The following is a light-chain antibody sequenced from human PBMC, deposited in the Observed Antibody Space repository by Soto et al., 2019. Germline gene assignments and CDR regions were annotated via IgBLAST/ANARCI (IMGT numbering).Light chain of an antibody. CDR1: RSFASSY. Sequence: EIVLTQSPATLSLSPGEIATLYCSASRSFASSYLAWYQPKPGQAPRLLIYAASSRATGIPDRFIGSGSGTDFTLTISSLQPDDFATYYCHQYNDYPWTFGQGTKVDIK. V-gene: IGKV3-20*01. CDR3: HQYNDYPWT. J-gene: IGKJ1*01. CDR2: AAS.